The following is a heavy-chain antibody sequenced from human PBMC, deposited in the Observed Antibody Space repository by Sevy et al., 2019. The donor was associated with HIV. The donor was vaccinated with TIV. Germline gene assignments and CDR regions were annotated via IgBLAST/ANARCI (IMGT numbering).Heavy chain of an antibody. CDR1: GYTFTGYF. V-gene: IGHV1-2*02. Sequence: ASVKVSCKTSGYTFTGYFIHWVRQAPGQGLEWMGWINPKSGGTNSAQKFQGRVTMTREKSISTAYMELSRLRSDDTAVYYCARDHNLDSVDYWGQGTLVTVSS. J-gene: IGHJ4*02. CDR3: ARDHNLDSVDY. D-gene: IGHD3-22*01. CDR2: INPKSGGT.